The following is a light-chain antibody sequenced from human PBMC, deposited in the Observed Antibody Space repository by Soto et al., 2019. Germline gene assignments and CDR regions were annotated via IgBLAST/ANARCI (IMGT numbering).Light chain of an antibody. J-gene: IGKJ3*01. Sequence: EIVLTQSPGTLSLSPGERATLSCRASQSVSSCYLAWYQQKPGQAPRLLIYGASGRATGIPDMFSGSGSGTDFTLTISRLEPEEFAVYYCQQYGSSSFTFGPGTKVDIK. CDR1: QSVSSCY. CDR2: GAS. CDR3: QQYGSSSFT. V-gene: IGKV3-20*01.